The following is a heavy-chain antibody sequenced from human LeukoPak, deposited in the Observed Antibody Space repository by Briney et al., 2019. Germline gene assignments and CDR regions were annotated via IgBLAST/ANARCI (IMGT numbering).Heavy chain of an antibody. V-gene: IGHV3-23*01. CDR1: GFTFSSYA. D-gene: IGHD4-17*01. Sequence: GGSLRLSCAASGFTFSSYAMSWVRQAPGKGLEWVSAISGSGGSTYYADSVKGRFTISRDNSKNTLYLQMNSLRAEDTAVYYCARDLRRTLPGGDAFDIWGQGTMVTVSS. CDR3: ARDLRRTLPGGDAFDI. J-gene: IGHJ3*02. CDR2: ISGSGGST.